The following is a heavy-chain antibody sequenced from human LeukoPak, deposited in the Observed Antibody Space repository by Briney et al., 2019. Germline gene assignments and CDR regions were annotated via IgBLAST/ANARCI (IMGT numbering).Heavy chain of an antibody. D-gene: IGHD3-16*02. J-gene: IGHJ5*02. Sequence: PGGSLRLSCAASGITFGNNWMRWVRQAPGKGLEWVGRIKSKTDGGTTDYAAPVKGRFTISRDDSKNTLYLQMNSLKTEDTAVYYCTTLNYDYLWGSYRSPYNWFDPWGQGTLVTVSS. V-gene: IGHV3-15*01. CDR1: GITFGNNW. CDR3: TTLNYDYLWGSYRSPYNWFDP. CDR2: IKSKTDGGTT.